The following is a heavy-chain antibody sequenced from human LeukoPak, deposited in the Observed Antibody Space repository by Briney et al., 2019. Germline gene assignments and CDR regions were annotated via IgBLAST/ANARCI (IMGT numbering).Heavy chain of an antibody. Sequence: GGSLRLSCADPVFSFSDYYMSWIRQAPGKGLEWVSYISSSSSYTNYADSVKGRFTISRDNAKNSLYLQMNSLRAEDTAVYYGSRITRYSSRWYPGGIYFHYWGQGTLVTVSS. V-gene: IGHV3-11*06. D-gene: IGHD6-19*01. CDR3: SRITRYSSRWYPGGIYFHY. CDR1: VFSFSDYY. J-gene: IGHJ4*02. CDR2: ISSSSSYT.